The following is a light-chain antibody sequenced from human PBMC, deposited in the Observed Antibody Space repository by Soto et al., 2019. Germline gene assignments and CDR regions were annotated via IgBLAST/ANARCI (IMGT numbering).Light chain of an antibody. V-gene: IGLV1-44*01. Sequence: QSVLTQPPSASGTPGQRVTISCSGSSSNIGRNTVNWYQQFPGTAPKLLMYSNSQRPSGVPDRFSGSRSGTSASLAISGLQSEDEADYYCAVWDNSLNGRVFGGGTKLTVL. CDR3: AVWDNSLNGRV. J-gene: IGLJ3*02. CDR2: SNS. CDR1: SSNIGRNT.